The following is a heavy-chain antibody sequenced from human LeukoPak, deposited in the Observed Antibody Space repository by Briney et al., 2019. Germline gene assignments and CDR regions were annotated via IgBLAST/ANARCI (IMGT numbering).Heavy chain of an antibody. J-gene: IGHJ4*02. D-gene: IGHD1-26*01. V-gene: IGHV1-8*02. CDR3: ARGPMVGADGY. CDR2: MHPNSGDT. CDR1: GYAFTNYD. Sequence: ASVKVSCKASGYAFTNYDINWVRQAAGQGLEWMGWMHPNSGDTGYAQKFQGRVTMTRNSAIRTAYMELNSLTSDDTAVYFCARGPMVGADGYWDQGTLVTVSS.